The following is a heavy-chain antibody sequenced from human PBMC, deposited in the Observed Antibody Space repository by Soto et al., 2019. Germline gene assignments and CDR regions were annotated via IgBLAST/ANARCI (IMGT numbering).Heavy chain of an antibody. Sequence: GGPLRLSCAASGFKFSSHGMHRVRKAPGKGLEWVAVIYYDGSNEYYADSVKGRFTISRDNSKNTLYLQMNSLKTEDTAVYYCTTGLTIFGVVIDPWGQGTLVTVSS. V-gene: IGHV3-33*01. CDR1: GFKFSSHG. CDR2: IYYDGSNE. D-gene: IGHD3-3*01. J-gene: IGHJ5*02. CDR3: TTGLTIFGVVIDP.